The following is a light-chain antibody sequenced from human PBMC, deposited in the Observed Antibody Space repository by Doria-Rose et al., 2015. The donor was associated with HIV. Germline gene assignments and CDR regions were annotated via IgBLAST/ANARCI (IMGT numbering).Light chain of an antibody. J-gene: IGKJ1*01. CDR3: HQYGTSWT. V-gene: IGKV3-20*01. Sequence: TQSPGTLFLSPGERATLSCRASQSFSSTYLAWYQQKPGQAPSLLIYDGSTRATGIPDRFSASRSGTDFTLTINRLEPEDFALYYCHQYGTSWTFGQGTKVEI. CDR1: QSFSSTY. CDR2: DGS.